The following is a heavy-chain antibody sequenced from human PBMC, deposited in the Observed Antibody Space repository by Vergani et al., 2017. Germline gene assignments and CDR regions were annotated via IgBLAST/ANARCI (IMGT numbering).Heavy chain of an antibody. J-gene: IGHJ3*01. V-gene: IGHV3-11*01. D-gene: IGHD3-10*01. CDR3: ARRGLVSYYYAFDL. CDR2: ITSSGGTI. Sequence: QVQLVESGGGLIKPGGSLRLSCAASGFTFSDYYMSWIRQAPGKGLEWVSYITSSGGTIYYADSVKGRFTISRDNAKNSRYLQMNSLRAEDTAVYFCARRGLVSYYYAFDLWGQGTMVTVSS. CDR1: GFTFSDYY.